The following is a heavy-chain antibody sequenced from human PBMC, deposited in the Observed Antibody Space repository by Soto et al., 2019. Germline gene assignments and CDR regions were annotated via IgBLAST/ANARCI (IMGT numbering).Heavy chain of an antibody. Sequence: SVKVSCKAFGGTFSSYAISWVRQAPGQGLEWMGGIIPLFGTTNYAPKFQGRVAITADERARTAYMDLSSLKSEDTAVYYCATNNRASYHFGCWDRGPLVTVSS. D-gene: IGHD3-16*02. V-gene: IGHV1-69*13. CDR1: GGTFSSYA. J-gene: IGHJ4*02. CDR2: IIPLFGTT. CDR3: ATNNRASYHFGC.